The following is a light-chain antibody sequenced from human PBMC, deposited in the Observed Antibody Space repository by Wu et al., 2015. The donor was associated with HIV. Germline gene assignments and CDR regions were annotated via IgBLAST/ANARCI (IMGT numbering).Light chain of an antibody. V-gene: IGKV1-13*02. CDR3: QQFSSYLIS. CDR1: QGISGS. CDR2: DAS. Sequence: AIQLTQSPSSLSASVGDRVTITCRASQGISGSLAWYQQRPGKTPKLLIYDASHLESGVPSRFSGSGSGTHFTLTISSLQPEDFATYYCQQFSSYLISFGRGTRLEIK. J-gene: IGKJ5*01.